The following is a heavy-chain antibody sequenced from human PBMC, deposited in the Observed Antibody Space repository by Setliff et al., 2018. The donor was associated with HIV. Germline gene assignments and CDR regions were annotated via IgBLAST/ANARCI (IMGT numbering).Heavy chain of an antibody. CDR3: ARGSCSGCYLSDY. J-gene: IGHJ4*02. V-gene: IGHV1-3*01. Sequence: GASVKVSCKAFGYTFSTNAIHWVRQAPGQWLEWMGYINAGDDNTRYSEKFQGRVTITRDTSANTAYMELSSLRSEDTAVYYCARGSCSGCYLSDYWGLGTLVTVSS. D-gene: IGHD6-19*01. CDR1: GYTFSTNA. CDR2: INAGDDNT.